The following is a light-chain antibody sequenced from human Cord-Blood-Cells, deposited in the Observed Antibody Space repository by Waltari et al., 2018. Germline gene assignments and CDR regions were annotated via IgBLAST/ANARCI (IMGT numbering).Light chain of an antibody. V-gene: IGKV1-39*01. Sequence: DIQMTQSPYSLSASVGDRVTITCRASQRSSSYLNWYQQKPGKAPKLLIYAASSLQSGVTSRFSGSGSGTDVTLTISSLQPEYFATYYCQQSYSTPLTFGGGTKVEIK. CDR1: QRSSSY. CDR2: AAS. J-gene: IGKJ4*01. CDR3: QQSYSTPLT.